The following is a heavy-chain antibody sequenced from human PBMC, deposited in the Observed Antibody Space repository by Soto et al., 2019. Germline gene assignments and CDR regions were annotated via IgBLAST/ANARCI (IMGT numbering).Heavy chain of an antibody. CDR1: GFTFSGYA. V-gene: IGHV3-30*18. CDR2: ISHDGNVN. D-gene: IGHD2-8*02. Sequence: QVQLVESGGGVVQPGRSLRLSCEASGFTFSGYAMHWVRQAPGKGLEWVAVISHDGNVNYYSESVKGRFTMSRDNSKDTLYLQMDSLRTEDTAVYFCAKDEYWESHFYYFMDLWGKGTPVTVSS. CDR3: AKDEYWESHFYYFMDL. J-gene: IGHJ6*03.